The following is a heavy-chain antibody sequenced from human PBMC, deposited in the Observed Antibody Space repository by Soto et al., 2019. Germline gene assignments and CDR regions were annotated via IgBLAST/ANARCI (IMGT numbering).Heavy chain of an antibody. V-gene: IGHV3-49*04. Sequence: PGGSLRLSCTASGFGFADHALSWVRQAPGKGLEWVGFIRRLPYGGTTEYAAAVKGRFTISRDDSKSIAYLQMNSLKTEDTAVYYCTRVLTMIIGGHFDSWGQGTLVTVSS. J-gene: IGHJ4*02. CDR3: TRVLTMIIGGHFDS. CDR2: IRRLPYGGTT. CDR1: GFGFADHA. D-gene: IGHD3-22*01.